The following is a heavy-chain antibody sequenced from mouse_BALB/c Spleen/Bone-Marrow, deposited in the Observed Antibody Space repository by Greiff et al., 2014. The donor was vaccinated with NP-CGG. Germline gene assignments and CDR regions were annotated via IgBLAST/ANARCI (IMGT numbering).Heavy chain of an antibody. CDR1: GYSFTGYN. Sequence: EVKLVESGPELEKPGASVKISCKASGYSFTGYNMNWVKQSNGKSLEWIGNIDPYYGGTSYNQKFEGKTTLTVDKSSSTAYMQLKSLTSEDSAVYYCARGGIPPYYTMDYWGQGTSVTVSS. V-gene: IGHV1-39*01. J-gene: IGHJ4*01. CDR2: IDPYYGGT. CDR3: ARGGIPPYYTMDY.